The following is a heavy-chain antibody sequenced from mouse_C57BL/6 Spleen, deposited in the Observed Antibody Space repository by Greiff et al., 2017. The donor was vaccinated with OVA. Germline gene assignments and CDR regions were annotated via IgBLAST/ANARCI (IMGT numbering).Heavy chain of an antibody. Sequence: EVQLQQSGPELVKPGASVKISCKASGYTFTDYYMNWVKQSHGKSLEWIGDINPNNGGTSYNQKFKGKATLTVDKSSSTAYMELRSLTSEDSAVDYCARRYGYGGYDMDDWGQGTSVTVSS. CDR2: INPNNGGT. CDR1: GYTFTDYY. D-gene: IGHD2-2*01. CDR3: ARRYGYGGYDMDD. V-gene: IGHV1-26*01. J-gene: IGHJ4*01.